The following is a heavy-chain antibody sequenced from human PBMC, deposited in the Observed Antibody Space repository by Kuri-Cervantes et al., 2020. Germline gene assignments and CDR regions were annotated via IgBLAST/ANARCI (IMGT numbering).Heavy chain of an antibody. CDR2: IKQDGSEK. V-gene: IGHV3-7*01. CDR3: ARIAVARYGMAV. D-gene: IGHD6-19*01. Sequence: GESLKISCAASGFTFSSYWMSWVRQAPGRGLEWLANIKQDGSEKYYVDSVKGRFTISRDNAKNSLYLQMNSLRAEDTAVYYCARIAVARYGMAVWGQGTTVTVSS. CDR1: GFTFSSYW. J-gene: IGHJ6*02.